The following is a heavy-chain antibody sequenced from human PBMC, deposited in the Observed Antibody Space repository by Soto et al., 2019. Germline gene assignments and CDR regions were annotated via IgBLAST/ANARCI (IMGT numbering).Heavy chain of an antibody. J-gene: IGHJ6*03. CDR2: IIPILGIA. CDR3: ARDSQDAYSSGWYDYYYYMDV. V-gene: IGHV1-69*08. Sequence: QVQLVQSGAEVKKPGSSVKVSCKASGGTFSSYTISWVRQAPGQGLEWMGRIIPILGIANYAQKFQGRVTITADKPTSTAYMELSSLRSEDTAVYYCARDSQDAYSSGWYDYYYYMDVWGKGTTVTVSS. D-gene: IGHD6-19*01. CDR1: GGTFSSYT.